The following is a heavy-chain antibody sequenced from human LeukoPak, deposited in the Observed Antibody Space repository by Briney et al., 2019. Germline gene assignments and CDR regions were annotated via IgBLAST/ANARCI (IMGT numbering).Heavy chain of an antibody. CDR3: ARAREAGSYRSYYYYYMDV. CDR1: GYTFTSYD. D-gene: IGHD1-26*01. Sequence: ASVKVSCKASGYTFTSYDINWVRQATGQGLEWMGWMNPNSGNTGYAQKFQGRVTITRNTSISTAYMELSSLRSEDTAVYYCARAREAGSYRSYYYYYMDVWGKGTTVTVSS. V-gene: IGHV1-8*03. J-gene: IGHJ6*03. CDR2: MNPNSGNT.